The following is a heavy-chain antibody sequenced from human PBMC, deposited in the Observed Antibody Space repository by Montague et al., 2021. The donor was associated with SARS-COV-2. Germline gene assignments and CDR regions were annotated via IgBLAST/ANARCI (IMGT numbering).Heavy chain of an antibody. CDR1: GGSISSYY. CDR3: ARRALGNCSGGSCYSAFDY. V-gene: IGHV4-59*08. CDR2: IYYSGST. D-gene: IGHD2-15*01. J-gene: IGHJ4*02. Sequence: SETLSLTCTVSGGSISSYYWSWIRQPPGKGLEWIGYIYYSGSTNXXPSLKGRVTISVDTSKNQFSLKLSSVTAADTAVYYCARRALGNCSGGSCYSAFDYWGQGTLVTVSS.